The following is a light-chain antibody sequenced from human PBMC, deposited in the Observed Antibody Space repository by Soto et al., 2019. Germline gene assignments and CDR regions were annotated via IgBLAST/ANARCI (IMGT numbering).Light chain of an antibody. CDR1: QSINNY. Sequence: EIVLTQPPVTLSLSPGERATLSCRASQSINNYLAWYQQKPGQAPRLLIYDASNRATGIPARFSGSGSGTDFTLTISSLEPEDFAVYYCQQRFNWQVTFGQGTRLEIK. V-gene: IGKV3-11*01. CDR2: DAS. CDR3: QQRFNWQVT. J-gene: IGKJ5*01.